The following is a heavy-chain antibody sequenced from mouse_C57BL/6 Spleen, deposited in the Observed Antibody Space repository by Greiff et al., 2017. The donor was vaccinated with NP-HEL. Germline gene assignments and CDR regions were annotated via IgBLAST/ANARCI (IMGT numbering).Heavy chain of an antibody. J-gene: IGHJ2*01. CDR3: ATGDVGGYFDY. V-gene: IGHV14-4*01. CDR1: GFNIKDDY. CDR2: IDPENGDT. D-gene: IGHD3-1*01. Sequence: EVQLQQSGAELVRPGASVKLSCTASGFNIKDDYMHWVKQRPEQGLEWIGWIDPENGDTEYASKFQGKATITADTSSNTAYLQLSSLTSEDTAVYYCATGDVGGYFDYWGQGTTLTVSS.